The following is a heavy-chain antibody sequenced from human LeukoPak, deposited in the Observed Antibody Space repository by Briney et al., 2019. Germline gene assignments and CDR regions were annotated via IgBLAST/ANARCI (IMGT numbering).Heavy chain of an antibody. CDR1: GFTFRSHA. V-gene: IGHV3-23*01. D-gene: IGHD3-22*01. Sequence: GGSLRLSCVGSGFTFRSHAMSGVRQAPEKGLEFVSGIYENGGTTYYADSVRGRFSISRDSSKNTVYLQMNSLRDEDTAVYYCARARPWDSSRSYYFGMDVWGHGTTVTVSS. J-gene: IGHJ6*02. CDR2: IYENGGTT. CDR3: ARARPWDSSRSYYFGMDV.